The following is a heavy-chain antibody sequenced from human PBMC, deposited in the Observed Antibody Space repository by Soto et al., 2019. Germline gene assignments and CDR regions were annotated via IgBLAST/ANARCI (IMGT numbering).Heavy chain of an antibody. CDR3: ARGKSHLYYDSSGYPLDY. V-gene: IGHV3-33*01. CDR2: IWYDGSNK. J-gene: IGHJ4*02. Sequence: RRLSCAASGFTFSSYGMHWVRQAPGKGLEWVAVIWYDGSNKYYADSVKGRFTISRDNSKNTLYLQMNSLRAEDTAVYYCARGKSHLYYDSSGYPLDYWGQGTLVTVSS. CDR1: GFTFSSYG. D-gene: IGHD3-22*01.